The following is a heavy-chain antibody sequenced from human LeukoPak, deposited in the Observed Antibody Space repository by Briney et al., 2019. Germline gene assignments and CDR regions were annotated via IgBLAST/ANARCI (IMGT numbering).Heavy chain of an antibody. CDR3: ARGKYGGNAFDI. J-gene: IGHJ3*02. D-gene: IGHD3-16*01. Sequence: PSETLSLTCAVYGGSFSGYYWSWIRQPPGKGLEWIGEINHSGSTNYNPSLKSRVTISVDTSKNQFSLKLSSVTAADTAVYYCARGKYGGNAFDIWGQGTMVTASS. CDR1: GGSFSGYY. V-gene: IGHV4-34*01. CDR2: INHSGST.